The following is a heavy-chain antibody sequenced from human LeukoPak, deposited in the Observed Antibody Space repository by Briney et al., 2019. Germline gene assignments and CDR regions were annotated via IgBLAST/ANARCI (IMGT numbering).Heavy chain of an antibody. CDR2: ISFDGTNK. Sequence: PGRSLSLSGEASGFRFSDHAMHWVRQAPGKGLEWVAVISFDGTNKYYADSVDGRFTISRVNSKNTVFLQMDSLRREDTAVYFCASDFGDYQPVDYWGQATLVTVSS. CDR3: ASDFGDYQPVDY. CDR1: GFRFSDHA. D-gene: IGHD2-21*01. J-gene: IGHJ4*02. V-gene: IGHV3-30*14.